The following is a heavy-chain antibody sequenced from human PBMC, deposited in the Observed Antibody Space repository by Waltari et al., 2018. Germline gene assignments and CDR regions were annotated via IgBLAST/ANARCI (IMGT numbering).Heavy chain of an antibody. CDR3: ARDKRSGFDY. Sequence: QVQLVESGGGVVQPGRSLRLSCAASGFTFSSYAMQWVRQAPGKGLEWVAVISYDGSNKYYADSVKGRFTISRDNSKNTLYLQMNSLRAEDTAVYYCARDKRSGFDYWGQGTLVTVSS. CDR1: GFTFSSYA. D-gene: IGHD2-15*01. J-gene: IGHJ4*02. V-gene: IGHV3-30-3*01. CDR2: ISYDGSNK.